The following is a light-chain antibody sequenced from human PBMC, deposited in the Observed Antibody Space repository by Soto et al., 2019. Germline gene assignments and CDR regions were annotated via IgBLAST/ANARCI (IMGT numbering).Light chain of an antibody. V-gene: IGLV2-11*01. CDR3: CSYVGSYSYV. CDR1: SSDVGGYNS. CDR2: DVS. J-gene: IGLJ1*01. Sequence: QSVLTQPRSVSGSPGQSVTVSCIGTSSDVGGYNSVSWYQHHPGKAPKLMIYDVSERPSGVSDRFSGSKSGNTASLTISGLQAEDEADYYCCSYVGSYSYVFGTGTKLTVL.